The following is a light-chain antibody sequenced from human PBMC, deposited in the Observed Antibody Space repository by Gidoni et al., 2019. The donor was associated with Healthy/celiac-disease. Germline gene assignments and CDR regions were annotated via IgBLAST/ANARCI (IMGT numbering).Light chain of an antibody. CDR1: QDISNY. J-gene: IGKJ2*03. CDR3: QQYDNLPGS. CDR2: DAS. Sequence: DIQMTQSPSSLSASVGDRVTITCQASQDISNYLNWYQQTPGKAPKLLIYDASNLETGVPSMFSGSGSGTDFTFTISSLQPEDSATYYCQQYDNLPGSFXQXTKLEIK. V-gene: IGKV1-33*01.